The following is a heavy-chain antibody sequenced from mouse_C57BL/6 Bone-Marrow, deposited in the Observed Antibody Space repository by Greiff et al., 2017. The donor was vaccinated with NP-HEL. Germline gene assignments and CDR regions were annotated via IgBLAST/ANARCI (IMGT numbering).Heavy chain of an antibody. V-gene: IGHV5-4*01. Sequence: EVKLMESGGGLVKPGGSLKLSCAASGFTFSSYAMSWVRQTPEKRLEWVATISDGGSYTYYPANVKGRFTISRDNAKNNLYLQMSHLKSEDTAMYYCARDRDYDVPYFDYWGQGTTLTVSS. J-gene: IGHJ2*01. CDR2: ISDGGSYT. CDR3: ARDRDYDVPYFDY. CDR1: GFTFSSYA. D-gene: IGHD2-4*01.